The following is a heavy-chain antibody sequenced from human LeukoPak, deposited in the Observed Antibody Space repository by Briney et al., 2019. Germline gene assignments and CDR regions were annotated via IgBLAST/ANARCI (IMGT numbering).Heavy chain of an antibody. D-gene: IGHD6-19*01. CDR3: ARGKEKWLDHFDY. CDR1: GFTFSTHS. V-gene: IGHV3-48*02. Sequence: GGSLRLSCAASGFTFSTHSMNWVRQAPGKGLEWVSYISTTGSTIYYADSVKGRFTVSRDNAKSSLYLQMDSLRDEDTAVYYCARGKEKWLDHFDYWGQGSLVTVSS. CDR2: ISTTGSTI. J-gene: IGHJ4*02.